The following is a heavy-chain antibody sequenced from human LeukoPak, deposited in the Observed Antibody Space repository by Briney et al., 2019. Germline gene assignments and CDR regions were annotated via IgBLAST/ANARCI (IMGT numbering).Heavy chain of an antibody. CDR2: INPSGGST. J-gene: IGHJ4*02. V-gene: IGHV1-46*01. Sequence: ASVKVSCKASGYTFTSYYMHWVRQAPGQGLEWMGIINPSGGSTSYAQKFQGRVTMTRDMSTSTVYMELSSLRSEDTAVYYCARDRRGPSSWYAFDYWGQGTLVTVSS. CDR1: GYTFTSYY. D-gene: IGHD6-13*01. CDR3: ARDRRGPSSWYAFDY.